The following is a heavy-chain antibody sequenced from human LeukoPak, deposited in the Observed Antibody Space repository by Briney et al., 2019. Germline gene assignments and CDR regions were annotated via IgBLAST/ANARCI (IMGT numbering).Heavy chain of an antibody. D-gene: IGHD5-24*01. Sequence: GGSLRLSCAASGFTFSDYYMSWIRQAPGKGLEWVSYISSSGSTIYYADSVKGRFTISRDNAKNSLYLQMNSLRSEDTALYSCARDGTGEGYNFYSDYWGQGTLVTVSS. J-gene: IGHJ4*02. CDR3: ARDGTGEGYNFYSDY. CDR1: GFTFSDYY. CDR2: ISSSGSTI. V-gene: IGHV3-11*01.